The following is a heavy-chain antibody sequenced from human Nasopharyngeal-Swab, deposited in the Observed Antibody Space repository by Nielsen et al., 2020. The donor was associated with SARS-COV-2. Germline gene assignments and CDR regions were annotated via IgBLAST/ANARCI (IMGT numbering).Heavy chain of an antibody. D-gene: IGHD3-3*01. CDR3: AKAGSVEWLYHYAPLPDY. Sequence: GGSLRLSCAVSGLTVSSTYMSWVRQAPGKGLEWVSVTEIGGTTHYADSVKGRFSISRDSSTNTLYLQMNNVRAEDTAVYYCAKAGSVEWLYHYAPLPDYWGQGTLVTVSS. V-gene: IGHV3-53*01. CDR2: TEIGGTT. J-gene: IGHJ4*02. CDR1: GLTVSSTY.